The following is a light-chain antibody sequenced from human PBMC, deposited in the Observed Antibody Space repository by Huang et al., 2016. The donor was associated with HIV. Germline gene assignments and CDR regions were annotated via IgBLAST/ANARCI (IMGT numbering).Light chain of an antibody. V-gene: IGKV1-39*01. J-gene: IGKJ3*01. Sequence: DIRMTQAPSSLSASAGHRVTITCRASQGIDNSLNWYQQKPGKAPKLLVYSTSTFQNGVPSSFIGRGSGTVFTLTITSLQPEDFATYSCQQYFTTPRVTFGPGTKVEI. CDR1: QGIDNS. CDR3: QQYFTTPRVT. CDR2: STS.